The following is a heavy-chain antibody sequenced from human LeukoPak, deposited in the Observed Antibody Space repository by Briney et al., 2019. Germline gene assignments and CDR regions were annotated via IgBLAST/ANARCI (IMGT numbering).Heavy chain of an antibody. D-gene: IGHD6-19*01. Sequence: ASVKVSCKASGYTFTNYGVSRVRQAPGQGLECMGWISAYNGNTDYAQKLQGRVTMPTDTSTSTAYMELRSLRSDDTAVYYCARGAAVAGTPSRWFVPWGQGTLVTVSS. V-gene: IGHV1-18*01. CDR3: ARGAAVAGTPSRWFVP. CDR2: ISAYNGNT. CDR1: GYTFTNYG. J-gene: IGHJ5*02.